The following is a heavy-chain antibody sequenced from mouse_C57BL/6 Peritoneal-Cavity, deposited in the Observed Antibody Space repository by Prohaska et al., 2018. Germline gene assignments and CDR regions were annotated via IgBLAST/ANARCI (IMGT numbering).Heavy chain of an antibody. D-gene: IGHD1-1*01. J-gene: IGHJ2*01. V-gene: IGHV1-75*01. CDR3: AIGQFITTVVAFDY. Sequence: VKQRPGQGLEWIGWIFPGSGSTYYNEKFKGKATPTVDKSSSTAYMLLSSLTSEDSAVYFCAIGQFITTVVAFDYWGQGTTLTVSS. CDR2: IFPGSGST.